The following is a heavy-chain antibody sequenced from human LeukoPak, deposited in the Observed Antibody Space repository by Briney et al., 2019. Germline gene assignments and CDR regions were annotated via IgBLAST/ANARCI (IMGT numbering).Heavy chain of an antibody. CDR3: ARDSSTKSGYYGDDDAFDI. Sequence: PGGSLRLSCAASGFTFSSYAMHWVRQAPGKGLEWAAVISYDGSNKYYADSVKGRFTISRDNSKNTLYLQMNSLRAEDTAVYYCARDSSTKSGYYGDDDAFDIWGQGTMVTVSS. J-gene: IGHJ3*02. D-gene: IGHD3-3*01. CDR2: ISYDGSNK. CDR1: GFTFSSYA. V-gene: IGHV3-30-3*01.